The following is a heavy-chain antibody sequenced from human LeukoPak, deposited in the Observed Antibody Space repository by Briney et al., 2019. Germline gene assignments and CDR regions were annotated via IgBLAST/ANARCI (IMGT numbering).Heavy chain of an antibody. CDR2: IFTSGST. CDR3: ARAPNSYGKNNWFDP. Sequence: SQTLSLTCTVSGGSISSGSYFWTWIRQPAGKGLEWIGRIFTSGSTNCNPSLGSRVTISVDTSKNQFSLKLSSVTAADTAVYYCARAPNSYGKNNWFDPWGQGTLVTVSS. V-gene: IGHV4-61*02. J-gene: IGHJ5*02. D-gene: IGHD5-18*01. CDR1: GGSISSGSYF.